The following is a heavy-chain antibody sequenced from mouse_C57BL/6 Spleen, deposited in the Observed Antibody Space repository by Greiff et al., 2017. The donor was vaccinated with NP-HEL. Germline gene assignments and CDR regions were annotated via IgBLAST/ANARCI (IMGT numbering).Heavy chain of an antibody. CDR2: INPSNGGT. V-gene: IGHV1-53*01. Sequence: QVQLKESGTELVKPGASVKLSCKASGYTFTSYWMHWVKQRPGQGLEWIGNINPSNGGTNYNEKFKSKATLTVDKSSSTAYMQLSSLTSEDSAVYYCARRSTMVTTRVYYAMDYWGQGTSVTVSS. D-gene: IGHD2-2*01. CDR1: GYTFTSYW. J-gene: IGHJ4*01. CDR3: ARRSTMVTTRVYYAMDY.